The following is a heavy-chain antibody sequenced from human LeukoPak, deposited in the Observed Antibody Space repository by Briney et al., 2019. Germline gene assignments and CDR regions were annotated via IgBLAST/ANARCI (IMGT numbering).Heavy chain of an antibody. CDR2: ISYDGSDK. Sequence: GGSLRLSCAASGFTFNSYAMHWVRQAPGKGLEWVALISYDGSDKYYADSVKGRFTISRDNSKNTLYVQMNSLTAEDTAVYYCAKELSGWYFDLWGRGTLVTVSS. J-gene: IGHJ2*01. CDR3: AKELSGWYFDL. CDR1: GFTFNSYA. V-gene: IGHV3-30*18. D-gene: IGHD2-15*01.